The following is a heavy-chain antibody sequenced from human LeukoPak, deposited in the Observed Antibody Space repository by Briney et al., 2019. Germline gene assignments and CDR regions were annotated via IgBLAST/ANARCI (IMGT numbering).Heavy chain of an antibody. CDR2: ISYDGNNK. J-gene: IGHJ4*02. V-gene: IGHV3-30*18. D-gene: IGHD1-1*01. CDR1: GFTFSSYG. CDR3: AKDLHTGNHPYYFDY. Sequence: GGSLRLSCAASGFTFSSYGMHWVRQAPGKGLEWVAVISYDGNNKYYRDSVKGRFTISRDNSKNTLYLQMNSLTTDDTAVYYCAKDLHTGNHPYYFDYWGQRTLVTVSS.